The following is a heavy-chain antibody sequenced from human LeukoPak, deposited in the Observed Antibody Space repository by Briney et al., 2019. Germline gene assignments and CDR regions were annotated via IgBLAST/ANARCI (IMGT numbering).Heavy chain of an antibody. CDR1: GGTFSSYA. V-gene: IGHV1-69*05. Sequence: SVKVSCKASGGTFSSYAISWVRQAPGQGLEWMGRIIPIFGTANYAQKFQGRVTITTDESTSTAYMELSSLRSEDTAVYYCARWFRYLYCSGGSCLNDAFDIWGQGTMVTVSS. D-gene: IGHD2-15*01. J-gene: IGHJ3*02. CDR2: IIPIFGTA. CDR3: ARWFRYLYCSGGSCLNDAFDI.